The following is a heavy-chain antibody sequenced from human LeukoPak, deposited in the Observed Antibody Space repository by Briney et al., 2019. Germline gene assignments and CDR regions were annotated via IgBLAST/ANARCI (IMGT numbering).Heavy chain of an antibody. CDR3: ARGGSLYYFDF. Sequence: DSVRGRFHISRDNARNSLYLQMNSLRAEDTAVYYCARGGSLYYFDFWGQGTLVTVSS. J-gene: IGHJ4*02. V-gene: IGHV3-48*01.